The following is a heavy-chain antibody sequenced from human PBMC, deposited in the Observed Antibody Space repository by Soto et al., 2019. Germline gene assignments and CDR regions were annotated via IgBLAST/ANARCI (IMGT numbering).Heavy chain of an antibody. V-gene: IGHV5-51*01. Sequence: PGESLKISCKGSGYSFTSYWIGWVRQMPGKGLEWMGIIYPGDSDTRYSPSFQGQVTISADKSISTAYLQWSSLKASDTAMYYCARPGFWSGYYFAFDIWGQGTMVTVSS. CDR2: IYPGDSDT. J-gene: IGHJ3*02. CDR3: ARPGFWSGYYFAFDI. D-gene: IGHD3-3*01. CDR1: GYSFTSYW.